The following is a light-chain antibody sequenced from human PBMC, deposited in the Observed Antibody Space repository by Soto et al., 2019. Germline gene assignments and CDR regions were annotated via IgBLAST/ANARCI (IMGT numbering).Light chain of an antibody. V-gene: IGLV1-47*01. CDR2: RNN. Sequence: QSVLTQPPSASGTPGQRVTISCSGSSSNIGSNYVYWYQQLPGTAPKLLSYRNNQRPSGVPDRFSGSKSGTSDSLAISGLRSEDEADYYCAAWDDSLSVGVFGGGTKLTVL. CDR3: AAWDDSLSVGV. CDR1: SSNIGSNY. J-gene: IGLJ3*02.